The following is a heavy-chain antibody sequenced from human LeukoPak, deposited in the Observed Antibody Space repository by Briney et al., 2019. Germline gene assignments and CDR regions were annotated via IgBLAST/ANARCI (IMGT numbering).Heavy chain of an antibody. CDR3: ARGLTSAIVVVVAATDGAFDI. CDR2: INPNSGGT. Sequence: ASVKVFCKASGYTFTGYYMHWVRQAPGQGLEWMGWINPNSGGTNYAQKFQGRVTMTRDTSISTAYMELSRLRSDDTAVYYCARGLTSAIVVVVAATDGAFDIWGQGTMVTVSS. J-gene: IGHJ3*02. CDR1: GYTFTGYY. D-gene: IGHD2-15*01. V-gene: IGHV1-2*02.